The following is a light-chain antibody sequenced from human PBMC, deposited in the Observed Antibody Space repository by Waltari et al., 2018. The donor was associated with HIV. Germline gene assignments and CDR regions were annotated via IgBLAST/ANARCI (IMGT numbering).Light chain of an antibody. V-gene: IGLV1-51*01. J-gene: IGLJ2*01. CDR3: GTWDSSVSAGV. CDR2: ATT. CDR1: TSNIGKNF. Sequence: QSVLTQPPSVSAAPGQKVTFSCSGSTSNIGKNFVSWYQQLPEAAPKLIIYATTKRPSAVPDRSPGSTSATSAPLAITGLQTGDEADYYCGTWDSSVSAGVFGGGTKLTVL.